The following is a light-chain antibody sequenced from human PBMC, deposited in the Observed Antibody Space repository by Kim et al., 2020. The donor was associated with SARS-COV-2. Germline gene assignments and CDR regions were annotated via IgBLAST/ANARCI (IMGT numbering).Light chain of an antibody. CDR3: QQYNGYPLT. CDR2: KTS. Sequence: DIQMTQSPSTLSASVGDRVTITCRASQSISSWLAWYQQKPGKAPKLLIYKTSSLESGVPLRFSGSGSGTEFTLTISSLHPDDFATYYCQQYNGYPLTFGQGTKLEI. V-gene: IGKV1-5*03. J-gene: IGKJ2*01. CDR1: QSISSW.